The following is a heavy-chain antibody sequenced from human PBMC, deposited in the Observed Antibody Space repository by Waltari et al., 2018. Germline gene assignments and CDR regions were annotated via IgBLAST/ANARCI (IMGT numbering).Heavy chain of an antibody. CDR2: ISGSGGST. Sequence: EVQLLESGGGLVQPGGSLRLSCAASGFTFSSYAMSWVRQAPGKGLEWVSAISGSGGSTYYADSVKGRFNISRDNSKNTLYLQMSSLRSEDTAVYYCARGRFGEHGVGYYYYMGVWGKGTTVTVSS. V-gene: IGHV3-23*01. J-gene: IGHJ6*03. CDR1: GFTFSSYA. D-gene: IGHD3-10*01. CDR3: ARGRFGEHGVGYYYYMGV.